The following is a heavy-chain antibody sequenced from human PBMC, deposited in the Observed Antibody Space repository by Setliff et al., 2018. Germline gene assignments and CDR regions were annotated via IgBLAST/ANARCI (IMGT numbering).Heavy chain of an antibody. CDR2: IRSKTYGGTA. D-gene: IGHD6-6*01. J-gene: IGHJ4*02. CDR3: AKEPSTCLAARPALCGYFDY. CDR1: GFTFGDYA. Sequence: GSLRLSCTASGFTFGDYAMSWVRQAPGKGLEWVGFIRSKTYGGTADYVASVEGRFTISRDDSKSIAYLQMNSLKPEDTAIYYCAKEPSTCLAARPALCGYFDYWGQGTPVTVSS. V-gene: IGHV3-49*04.